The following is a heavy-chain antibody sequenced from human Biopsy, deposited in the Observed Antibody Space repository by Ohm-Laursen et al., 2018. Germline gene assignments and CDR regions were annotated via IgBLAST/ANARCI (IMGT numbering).Heavy chain of an antibody. CDR1: EFIFSRFW. V-gene: IGHV3-74*01. J-gene: IGHJ5*02. D-gene: IGHD3-3*01. CDR2: INSDGSST. CDR3: ARDLYDFCGGCPFDP. Sequence: SLRLSCAAPEFIFSRFWMYWVRQAPGKGLVWVSRINSDGSSTNYADVVKGRFTISRDNAKNTVFLQMNSLRAEDTAVYYCARDLYDFCGGCPFDPWGQGTLVTVSP.